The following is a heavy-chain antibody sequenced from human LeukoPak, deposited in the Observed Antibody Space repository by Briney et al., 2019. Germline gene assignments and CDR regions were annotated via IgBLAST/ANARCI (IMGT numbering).Heavy chain of an antibody. CDR2: ISGSGGST. Sequence: PGGSLRLSCAASGFTFSSYVLSWVRQAPGRGLEWVSAISGSGGSTYYADSVKGRFTISRDNSKNTLYLQMNSLRAEDTAVYYCAKDGLLWFGELLQFDYWGQGTLVTVSS. D-gene: IGHD3-10*01. CDR3: AKDGLLWFGELLQFDY. V-gene: IGHV3-23*01. CDR1: GFTFSSYV. J-gene: IGHJ4*02.